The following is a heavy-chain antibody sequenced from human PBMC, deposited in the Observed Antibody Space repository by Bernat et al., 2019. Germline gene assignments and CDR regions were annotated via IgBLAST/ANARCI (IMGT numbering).Heavy chain of an antibody. CDR3: ARHITEYSSGWEGFDY. V-gene: IGHV5-51*01. CDR2: IYPGDSDT. Sequence: PGESLQISCKSSGYSFASYWIAWVRQVPGKGLEWMEIIYPGDSDTRYSPSFQGQVTMSVDKSISTAYLQWSSLKASDTAMYYCARHITEYSSGWEGFDYWGRGTLVTVSS. D-gene: IGHD6-19*01. CDR1: GYSFASYW. J-gene: IGHJ4*02.